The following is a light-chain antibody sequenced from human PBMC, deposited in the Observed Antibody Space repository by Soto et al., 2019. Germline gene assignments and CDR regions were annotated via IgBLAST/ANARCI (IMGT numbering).Light chain of an antibody. CDR1: STDFVSYNR. CDR2: GVT. J-gene: IGLJ2*01. CDR3: SSYTSSSTLI. Sequence: QSVLTQPPSVSGSPGQSVTISCTGTSTDFVSYNRVSWYQQPPGTAPKLIIYGVTDRPSGVSHRFSGSRSDSTASLTISGLQAEDEADYYCSSYTSSSTLIFGGGTKLTVL. V-gene: IGLV2-18*02.